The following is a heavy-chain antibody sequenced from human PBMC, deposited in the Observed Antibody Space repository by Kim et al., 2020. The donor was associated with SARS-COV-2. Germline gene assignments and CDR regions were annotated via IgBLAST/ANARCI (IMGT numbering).Heavy chain of an antibody. CDR3: ARGTSSSWYSSVPQAKYYYYGMDV. CDR1: GYTFTSYY. J-gene: IGHJ6*02. V-gene: IGHV1-46*01. CDR2: INPSGGST. D-gene: IGHD6-13*01. Sequence: ASVKVSCKASGYTFTSYYMHWVRQAPGQGLEWMGIINPSGGSTSYAQKFQGRVTMTRDTSTSTVYMELSSLRSEDTAVYYCARGTSSSWYSSVPQAKYYYYGMDVWGQGTTVTVSS.